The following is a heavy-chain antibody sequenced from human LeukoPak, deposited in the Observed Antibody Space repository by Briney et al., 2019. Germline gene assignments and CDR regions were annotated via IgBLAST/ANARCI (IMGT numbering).Heavy chain of an antibody. CDR3: ARTITTGLSYFDY. V-gene: IGHV3-23*01. J-gene: IGHJ4*02. Sequence: GGSLRLSCAASTFTFSNYAMAWVRQAPGKGLEWVSEISPGGDTTYYADSVKGRFTISRDNSKDTLYLQMNSLRAEDTALYYCARTITTGLSYFDYWGQGTLVTVSS. D-gene: IGHD3-22*01. CDR1: TFTFSNYA. CDR2: ISPGGDTT.